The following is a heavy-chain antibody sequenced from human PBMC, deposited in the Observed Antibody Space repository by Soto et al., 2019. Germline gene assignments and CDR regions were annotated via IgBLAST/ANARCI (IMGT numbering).Heavy chain of an antibody. Sequence: GESLKISCKGSGYSFTSYWISWVRQMPGKGLEWMGRIDPSDSYTNYGPSFQGHVTISADKSISTAYLQWSSLKASDTAMYYCARLVDWSSSSSVGFYYYYYGMDVWGQGTTVT. D-gene: IGHD6-6*01. J-gene: IGHJ6*02. CDR1: GYSFTSYW. CDR2: IDPSDSYT. CDR3: ARLVDWSSSSSVGFYYYYYGMDV. V-gene: IGHV5-10-1*01.